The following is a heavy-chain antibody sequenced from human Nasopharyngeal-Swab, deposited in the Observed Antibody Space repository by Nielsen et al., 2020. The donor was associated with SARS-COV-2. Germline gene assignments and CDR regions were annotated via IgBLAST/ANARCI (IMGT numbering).Heavy chain of an antibody. CDR3: ARGGNYGLYSGYDPMATTYWYFDL. D-gene: IGHD5-12*01. CDR2: IYYSGST. J-gene: IGHJ2*01. Sequence: WIRQPPGKGLEWIGYIYYSGSTNYNPSLKSRVTISVDTSKNQFSLKLSSVTAADTAEYYCARGGNYGLYSGYDPMATTYWYFDLWGRGTLVTVSS. V-gene: IGHV4-59*01.